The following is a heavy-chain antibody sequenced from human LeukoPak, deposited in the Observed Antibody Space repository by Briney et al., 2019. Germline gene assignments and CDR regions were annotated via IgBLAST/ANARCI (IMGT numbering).Heavy chain of an antibody. J-gene: IGHJ5*02. V-gene: IGHV4-39*01. CDR1: GGSFSSSSFY. CDR3: AKKNSHYVMEHNWFDP. Sequence: SETLSLTCSVSGGSFSSSSFYWAWIRQPPGKGLEWIGSFYYRGTVYYNPSLRSRVTISVDKSKNQFSLRLGAVTASDTAVYYCAKKNSHYVMEHNWFDPWGQGTLVTVSS. D-gene: IGHD4-11*01. CDR2: FYYRGTV.